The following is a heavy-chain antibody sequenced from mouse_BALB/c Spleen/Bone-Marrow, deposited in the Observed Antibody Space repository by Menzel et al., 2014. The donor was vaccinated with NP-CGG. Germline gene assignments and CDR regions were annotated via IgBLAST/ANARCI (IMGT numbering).Heavy chain of an antibody. CDR2: IWAGGST. J-gene: IGHJ2*01. V-gene: IGHV2-9*02. CDR1: GFSLTSYS. CDR3: ARAFDY. Sequence: VKLMESGPGLVAPSQSLSITCTVSGFSLTSYSVYWVRQPPGKGLDWLGVIWAGGSTNYNSALMSRLSISKDNSKSQVFLKMNSLQTDDTAMYYCARAFDYWGQGTTLTVSS.